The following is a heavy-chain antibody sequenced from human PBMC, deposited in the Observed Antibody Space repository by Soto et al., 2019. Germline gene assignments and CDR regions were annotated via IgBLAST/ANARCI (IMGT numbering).Heavy chain of an antibody. CDR3: ARGGRRREVGPVLIRGRIYYGMDV. D-gene: IGHD3-10*01. Sequence: SETLSLTCAVYGGSFSGYYWSWIRQPPGKGLEWIEEINHSGSTNYNPSLKSRVTISVDTSKNQFSLKLSSVTAADTAVYYCARGGRRREVGPVLIRGRIYYGMDVWGQGTTVTVSS. J-gene: IGHJ6*02. V-gene: IGHV4-34*01. CDR2: INHSGST. CDR1: GGSFSGYY.